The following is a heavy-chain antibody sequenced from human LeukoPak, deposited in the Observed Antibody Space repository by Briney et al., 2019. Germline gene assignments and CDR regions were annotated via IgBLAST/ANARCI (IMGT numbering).Heavy chain of an antibody. D-gene: IGHD2-21*01. CDR2: IIPFLGTT. Sequence: ASVKVSCKASGGIFTTYAVSWVRQAPGQGLEWMGSIIPFLGTTNYAQKFHGRVTITADEPTRTAYMELTYVRSDDTAVYYCTIIPNVILFTHYFEYWGQGTLVTVSS. CDR3: TIIPNVILFTHYFEY. V-gene: IGHV1-69*11. J-gene: IGHJ4*02. CDR1: GGIFTTYA.